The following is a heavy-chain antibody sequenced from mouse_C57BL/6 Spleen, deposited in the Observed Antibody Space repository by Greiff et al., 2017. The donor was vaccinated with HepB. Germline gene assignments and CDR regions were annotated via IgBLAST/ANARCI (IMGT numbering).Heavy chain of an antibody. Sequence: EVQGVESGGGLVKPGGSLKLSCAASGFTFSSYAMSWVRQTPEKRLEWVATISDGGSYTYYPDNVKGRFTISRDNAKNNLYLQMSQLKSEDTAMYYCARDYYGSSPWFAYWGQGTLVTVSA. D-gene: IGHD1-1*01. CDR3: ARDYYGSSPWFAY. V-gene: IGHV5-4*01. J-gene: IGHJ3*01. CDR1: GFTFSSYA. CDR2: ISDGGSYT.